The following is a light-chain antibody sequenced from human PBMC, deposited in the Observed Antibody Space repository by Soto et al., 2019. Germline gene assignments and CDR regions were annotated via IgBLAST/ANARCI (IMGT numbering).Light chain of an antibody. Sequence: QSVLTQPPSVSAAPGQKVTISCSGSSSNIGNNYVSWYQQLPGTGPKLLIYDNNKRASGIPDRFSGSKSGTSATLGITGLQTGDEADYYCGTWDSSLSAGLFGGGTKLTVL. CDR1: SSNIGNNY. J-gene: IGLJ3*02. CDR2: DNN. V-gene: IGLV1-51*01. CDR3: GTWDSSLSAGL.